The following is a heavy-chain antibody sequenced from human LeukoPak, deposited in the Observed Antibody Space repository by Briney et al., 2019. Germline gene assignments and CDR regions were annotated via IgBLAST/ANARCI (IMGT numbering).Heavy chain of an antibody. D-gene: IGHD5-24*01. V-gene: IGHV1-2*02. CDR2: IYPNTGGT. Sequence: ASVKVSCKASGYTFTGYYMHWVRQAPGQGLEWMGWIYPNTGGTRYAQKFQGRVTMTRDTSISTVYMDLSSLISDDTAVYYCARTDGYNVDYWGQGTLVTVSS. J-gene: IGHJ4*02. CDR1: GYTFTGYY. CDR3: ARTDGYNVDY.